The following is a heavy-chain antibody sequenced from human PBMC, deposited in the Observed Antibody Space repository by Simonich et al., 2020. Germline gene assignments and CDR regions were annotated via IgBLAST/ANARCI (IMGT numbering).Heavy chain of an antibody. CDR1: GFTFSSYE. D-gene: IGHD6-6*01. J-gene: IGHJ6*02. Sequence: EVQLVESGGGLVQPGGSLRLSCAASGFTFSSYEMNWVRQAPGKGLEWVSYISSSGSTIYYEDSLKGRVTIARDNAKNSLYLQMNSLRAEDTAVYYCARDFRLQLVEIGTYYYYGMDVWGQGTTVTVSS. V-gene: IGHV3-48*03. CDR2: ISSSGSTI. CDR3: ARDFRLQLVEIGTYYYYGMDV.